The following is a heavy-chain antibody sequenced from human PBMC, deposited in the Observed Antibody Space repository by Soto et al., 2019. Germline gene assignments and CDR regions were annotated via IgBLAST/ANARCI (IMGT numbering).Heavy chain of an antibody. J-gene: IGHJ6*02. CDR3: ARDSGVAVGSTRYYYGMDV. CDR2: IYYSVSS. D-gene: IGHD2-15*01. V-gene: IGHV4-31*03. CDR1: GGSISSANYY. Sequence: TLSLTCTVSGGSISSANYYWSWIRQHPGKGLEWIGHIYYSVSSYYNPSLQSRLTISVDTSKNQFSLQLSSVTVADTAVYYCARDSGVAVGSTRYYYGMDVWGQGTTVTAP.